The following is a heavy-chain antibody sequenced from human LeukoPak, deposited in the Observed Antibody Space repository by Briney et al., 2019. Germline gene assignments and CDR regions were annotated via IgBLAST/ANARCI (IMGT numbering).Heavy chain of an antibody. D-gene: IGHD2-2*01. CDR3: AKNPYQYYFDY. CDR1: GYTLTGYY. CDR2: INTNSGDT. J-gene: IGHJ4*02. Sequence: GASVTVSFKSSGYTLTGYYMHWLRQAPGQGLEWMGWINTNSGDTNYAQKFQGRVTMTRDTSISTAYMELSRLKSDDTAVYYCAKNPYQYYFDYWGQGNLVTVSS. V-gene: IGHV1-2*02.